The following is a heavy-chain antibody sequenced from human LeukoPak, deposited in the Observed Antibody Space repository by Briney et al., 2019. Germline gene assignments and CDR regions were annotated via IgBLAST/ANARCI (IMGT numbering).Heavy chain of an antibody. CDR3: ARENGGYSFDY. D-gene: IGHD2-21*02. Sequence: ASVKVSCKASGYTFTSYYMHWVRQAPGQGLEWMGIINPSGGSATYAQKFQGRVTMTRDTSTSTVYMELSSLRSEDTAVYYCARENGGYSFDYWGQGTLVTVSS. CDR2: INPSGGSA. V-gene: IGHV1-46*01. CDR1: GYTFTSYY. J-gene: IGHJ4*02.